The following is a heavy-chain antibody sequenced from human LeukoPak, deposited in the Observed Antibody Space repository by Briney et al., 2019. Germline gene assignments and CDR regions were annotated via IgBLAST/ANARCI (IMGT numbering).Heavy chain of an antibody. D-gene: IGHD6-13*01. J-gene: IGHJ4*02. Sequence: SETLSLTCTVSGASISATTHYWGWVRQPPGKGLEWIGSVYYRGATYYNPSLNSRVTISVDASKDQFSLTLNSVTAADTAVYYCTRHHTQSTNWYVKIGWGPGTRVTVSS. CDR1: GASISATTHY. V-gene: IGHV4-39*01. CDR2: VYYRGAT. CDR3: TRHHTQSTNWYVKIG.